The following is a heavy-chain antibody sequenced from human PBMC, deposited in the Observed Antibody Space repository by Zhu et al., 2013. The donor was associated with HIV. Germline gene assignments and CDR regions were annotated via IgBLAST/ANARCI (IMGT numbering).Heavy chain of an antibody. V-gene: IGHV1-18*01. CDR3: ARVPSIDYYYGMDV. Sequence: QVQLVQSGAEVKKPGASVRVSCKASGYTFNRYGITWVRQAPGQGLEWMGWLSVNNGDIKYAQKFQGRVTMTTDTSTSMAYMEVRSLRSDDTAVYYCARVPSIDYYYGMDVWGQGSTLTVSS. CDR1: GYTFNRYG. J-gene: IGHJ6*02. CDR2: LSVNNGDI.